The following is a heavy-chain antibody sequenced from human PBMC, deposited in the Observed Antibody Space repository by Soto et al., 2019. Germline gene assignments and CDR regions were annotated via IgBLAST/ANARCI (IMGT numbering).Heavy chain of an antibody. D-gene: IGHD6-13*01. CDR3: ARGIRWRRGEAAGTNWFDP. V-gene: IGHV4-34*01. Sequence: SETLSLTCAVYGGSFSGYYWSWIRQPPGKGLEWIGEINHSGSTNYNPSLKSRVTISVDTSKNQFSLKLSSVTAAATAVYYCARGIRWRRGEAAGTNWFDPWGQGTLVTVSS. J-gene: IGHJ5*02. CDR1: GGSFSGYY. CDR2: INHSGST.